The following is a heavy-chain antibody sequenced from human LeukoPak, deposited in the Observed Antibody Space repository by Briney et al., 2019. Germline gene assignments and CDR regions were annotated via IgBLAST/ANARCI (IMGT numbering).Heavy chain of an antibody. Sequence: GGSLRLSCAASGFTFSSYWMHWVRQAPGKGLVWVSRINSDGSSTSYADSVKGRFTISRDNAKNTLYLQTNSLRAEDTAVYYCARDVGAAAFDYWGQGTLVTVSS. CDR2: INSDGSST. J-gene: IGHJ4*02. CDR1: GFTFSSYW. V-gene: IGHV3-74*01. D-gene: IGHD6-13*01. CDR3: ARDVGAAAFDY.